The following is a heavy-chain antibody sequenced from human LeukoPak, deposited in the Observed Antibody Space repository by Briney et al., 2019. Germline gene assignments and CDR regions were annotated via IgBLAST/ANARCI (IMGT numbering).Heavy chain of an antibody. CDR3: ARLRDNWEDY. D-gene: IGHD1-20*01. CDR2: IFPGDSDT. CDR1: GSPFTSYW. V-gene: IGHV5-51*01. J-gene: IGHJ4*02. Sequence: GESLKISFKGSGSPFTSYWIVWVRPMPGKGPEWMGMIFPGDSDTKYSPSFEGQITISADKSISSAYLQWSSLKASDTAIYYCARLRDNWEDYWGQGTLVTVSS.